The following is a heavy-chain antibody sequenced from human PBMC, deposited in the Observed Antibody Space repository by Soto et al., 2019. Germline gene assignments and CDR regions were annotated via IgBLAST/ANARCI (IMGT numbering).Heavy chain of an antibody. J-gene: IGHJ4*02. CDR3: ATFVVPASRHTDFDL. D-gene: IGHD2-21*02. CDR2: IYYSGTT. CDR1: CGSISTSNYY. Sequence: SETLSLPCTVSCGSISTSNYYWGWVRQPPGKGLDWIGNIYYSGTTYYNPSLKSRVTISVDTSKNQFSLKLNSVTAADTDVYYCATFVVPASRHTDFDLGGPGTVVPDSP. V-gene: IGHV4-39*01.